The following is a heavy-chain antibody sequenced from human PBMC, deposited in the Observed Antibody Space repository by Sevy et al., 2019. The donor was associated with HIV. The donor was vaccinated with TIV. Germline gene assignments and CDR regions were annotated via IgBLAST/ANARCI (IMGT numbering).Heavy chain of an antibody. CDR3: ARERVIFGVVTSYYFDY. J-gene: IGHJ4*02. D-gene: IGHD3-3*01. CDR2: IYYSGST. Sequence: SETLSLTCTVSGGSISSYYWSWIRQPPGKGLEWIGYIYYSGSTNYNPSLKSRVTISVDTSKNQFSLKLSSVTVADTAVYYCARERVIFGVVTSYYFDYWGQGTLVTVSS. CDR1: GGSISSYY. V-gene: IGHV4-59*01.